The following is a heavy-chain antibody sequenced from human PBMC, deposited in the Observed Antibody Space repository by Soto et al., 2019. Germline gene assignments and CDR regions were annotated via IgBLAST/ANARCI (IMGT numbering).Heavy chain of an antibody. J-gene: IGHJ4*02. CDR3: ACDFWIVYRQGDYFDY. CDR1: GFTFSSYS. Sequence: EVQLVESGGGLVKPGGSLRLSCEASGFTFSSYSMNWVRQAPGKGLEWVPSISSSRSYIYYADSVKGRFTISTDNAKNSLYMQMNSLRAEDTAVYYCACDFWIVYRQGDYFDYWGQGTLVTVSS. V-gene: IGHV3-21*06. D-gene: IGHD3-3*01. CDR2: ISSSRSYI.